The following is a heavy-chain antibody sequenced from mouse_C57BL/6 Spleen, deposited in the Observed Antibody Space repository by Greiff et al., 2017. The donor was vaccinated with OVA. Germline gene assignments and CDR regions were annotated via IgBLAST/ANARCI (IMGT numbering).Heavy chain of an antibody. CDR3: ARTGYGSLFAY. CDR2: IYPSDSET. V-gene: IGHV1-61*01. Sequence: QVQLKESGAELVRPGSSVKLSCKASGYTFTSYWMDWVKQRPGQGLEWIGNIYPSDSETHYNQKFKDKATLTVDKSSSTAYMQLSSLTSEDSAVYYCARTGYGSLFAYWGQGTLVTVSA. D-gene: IGHD1-1*01. CDR1: GYTFTSYW. J-gene: IGHJ3*01.